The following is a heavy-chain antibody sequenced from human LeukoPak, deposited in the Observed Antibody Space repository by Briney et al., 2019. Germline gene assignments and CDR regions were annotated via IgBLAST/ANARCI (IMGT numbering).Heavy chain of an antibody. CDR3: ARDWYYAFDF. J-gene: IGHJ3*01. Sequence: GGSLRLSCSASGFTFSNTWMNWVRQAPGKGQEWVARIRSKRDGGTTDYAAPVKGRFTISRDDSKNTMYLQMNSLKAEDTAVYYCARDWYYAFDFWGQGTMVTVSS. D-gene: IGHD2-21*02. CDR1: GFTFSNTW. V-gene: IGHV3-15*07. CDR2: IRSKRDGGTT.